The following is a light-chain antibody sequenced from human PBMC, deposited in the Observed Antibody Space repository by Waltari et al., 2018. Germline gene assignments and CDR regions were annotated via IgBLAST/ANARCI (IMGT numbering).Light chain of an antibody. CDR2: AAS. V-gene: IGKV3-15*01. J-gene: IGKJ3*01. Sequence: IVMTQSPATLSLSPGERATLSCRASESVADNIAWYQQKPGQAPRPLIYAASARATGIPASFTGSGSGTEFTLTISSLQSEDFAVYFCQQYNRWPPITFGPGTKVEI. CDR3: QQYNRWPPIT. CDR1: ESVADN.